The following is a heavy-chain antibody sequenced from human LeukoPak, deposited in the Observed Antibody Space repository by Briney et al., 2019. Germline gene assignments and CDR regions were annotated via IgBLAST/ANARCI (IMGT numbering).Heavy chain of an antibody. D-gene: IGHD3-10*01. CDR2: IIPIFGTT. CDR1: GGTFSSYA. CDR3: ARDTHYYGSGSYGLGFDP. V-gene: IGHV1-69*13. Sequence: ASVKVSCKASGGTFSSYAISWVRQAPGQGLEWMGGIIPIFGTTNYAQKFQGRVTITADESTTTAYMELSSLRSEDTAVYYCARDTHYYGSGSYGLGFDPGAREPWSPSPQ. J-gene: IGHJ5*02.